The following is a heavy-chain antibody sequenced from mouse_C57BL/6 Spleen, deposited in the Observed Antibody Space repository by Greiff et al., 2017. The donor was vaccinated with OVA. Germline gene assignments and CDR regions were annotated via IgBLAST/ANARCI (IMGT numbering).Heavy chain of an antibody. J-gene: IGHJ3*01. CDR3: ARSGQTAQATWFAY. CDR2: IDPSDSYT. CDR1: GYTFTSYW. Sequence: QVQLQQPGAELVKPGASVKLSCKASGYTFTSYWMQWVKQRPGQGLEWIGEIDPSDSYTNYNQKFKGKATLTVDTSSSTAYMQLSSLTSEDSAVYYCARSGQTAQATWFAYWGKGTLVTVSA. V-gene: IGHV1-50*01. D-gene: IGHD3-2*02.